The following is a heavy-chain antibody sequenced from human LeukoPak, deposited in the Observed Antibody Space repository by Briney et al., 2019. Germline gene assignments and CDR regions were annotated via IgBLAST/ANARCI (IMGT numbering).Heavy chain of an antibody. CDR3: ARVVPAAIGNRVWFDP. CDR1: GGSFSGYY. CDR2: INHSGST. J-gene: IGHJ5*02. D-gene: IGHD2-2*02. V-gene: IGHV4-34*01. Sequence: PSETLSLTCAVYGGSFSGYYWRWIRQPPGKGLEWIEEINHSGSTNYNPSLKSRVTISVDTSKNQFSLKLSSVTAADTAVYYCARVVPAAIGNRVWFDPWGQGTLVTVSS.